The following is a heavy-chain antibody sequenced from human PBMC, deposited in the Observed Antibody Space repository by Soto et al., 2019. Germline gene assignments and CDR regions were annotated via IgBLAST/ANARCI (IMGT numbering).Heavy chain of an antibody. CDR1: GFSFNMYG. D-gene: IGHD5-12*01. J-gene: IGHJ5*02. Sequence: PGGSLRLSCSASGFSFNMYGVHWVRQTPGKGLQYVSAISSSGDSTYYADSVKGRFIISRDNSKNTLYLQMSSLRVEDTAVYYCARGPSGAYDTSWFDPWGQGTLVTVSS. V-gene: IGHV3-64D*06. CDR2: ISSSGDST. CDR3: ARGPSGAYDTSWFDP.